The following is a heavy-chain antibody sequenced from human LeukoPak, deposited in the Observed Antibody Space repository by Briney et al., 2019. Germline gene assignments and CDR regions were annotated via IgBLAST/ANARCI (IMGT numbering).Heavy chain of an antibody. V-gene: IGHV1-69*01. CDR2: IIPIFGTA. CDR3: ASDYDSNGRFDY. J-gene: IGHJ4*02. Sequence: SVKVSCKASGGTFSSYAISWVRQAPGQGLEWMGGIIPIFGTANYAQKFQGRVTITADESTSTAYMELSSLRSEDTAVYYCASDYDSNGRFDYWGQGTLVTVSS. CDR1: GGTFSSYA. D-gene: IGHD3-22*01.